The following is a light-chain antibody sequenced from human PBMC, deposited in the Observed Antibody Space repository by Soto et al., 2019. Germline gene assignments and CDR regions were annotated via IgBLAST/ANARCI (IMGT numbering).Light chain of an antibody. CDR2: GVT. V-gene: IGLV2-8*01. Sequence: QSALAQPPSASGSPGQSVTISCTGSGSDIGAYNFVSWYQQHPGKAPKLMIFGVTERPSGVPDRFSGSKSDNTASLTVSGLQADDEAVYYCYSYAGRNIWVFGGGTKLT. CDR3: YSYAGRNIWV. CDR1: GSDIGAYNF. J-gene: IGLJ3*02.